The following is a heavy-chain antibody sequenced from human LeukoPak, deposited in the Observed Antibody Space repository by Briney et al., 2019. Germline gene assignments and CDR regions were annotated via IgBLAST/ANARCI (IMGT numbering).Heavy chain of an antibody. V-gene: IGHV3-21*01. CDR2: ISSSSSYI. CDR3: ARDRVHAFDI. Sequence: NPGGYLRLSCAASGFTFSSYSMKWVRQAPGKGLEWVSSISSSSSYIYYADSVTGRFTISRDNAKNSLYLQMNSLRAEDTAVYYCARDRVHAFDIWGQGTMVTVSS. D-gene: IGHD1-1*01. J-gene: IGHJ3*02. CDR1: GFTFSSYS.